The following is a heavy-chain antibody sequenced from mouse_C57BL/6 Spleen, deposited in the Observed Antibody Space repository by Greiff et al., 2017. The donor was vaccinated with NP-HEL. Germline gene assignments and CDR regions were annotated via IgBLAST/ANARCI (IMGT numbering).Heavy chain of an antibody. V-gene: IGHV1-22*01. J-gene: IGHJ2*01. CDR1: GYTFTDYN. D-gene: IGHD2-4*01. Sequence: VQLQQSGPELVKPGASVKMSCKASGYTFTDYNMHWVKQSHGKSLEWIGYINPNNGGTSYNQKFKGKATLTVNKSSSTAYMELRSLTSEDSAVYYCARSYDYDGYYFDYWGQGTTLTVSS. CDR2: INPNNGGT. CDR3: ARSYDYDGYYFDY.